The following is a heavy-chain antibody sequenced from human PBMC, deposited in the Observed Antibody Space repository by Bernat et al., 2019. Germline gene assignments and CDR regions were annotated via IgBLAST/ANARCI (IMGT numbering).Heavy chain of an antibody. D-gene: IGHD3-10*01. Sequence: EVQLVESGGGLVKPGGSLRLSCAASGFTFSNAWMSWVRQAPGKGLEWVGRIKSKNDGGTTDYDAPVKGRFTISRDDSKNTLYLQMNSLKTEDTAVYYCTTDPEDYYGSGTFDYWGQGTLVTVSS. J-gene: IGHJ4*02. CDR3: TTDPEDYYGSGTFDY. V-gene: IGHV3-15*01. CDR1: GFTFSNAW. CDR2: IKSKNDGGTT.